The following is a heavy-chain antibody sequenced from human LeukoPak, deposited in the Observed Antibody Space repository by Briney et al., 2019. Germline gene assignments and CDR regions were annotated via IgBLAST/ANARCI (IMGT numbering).Heavy chain of an antibody. J-gene: IGHJ4*02. Sequence: GGSLRLFCAASGFIFSPYAMNWVRQAPGRGLEWVSYISSTYNIYYSDSVRGRFTISRDNAKNSVYLHMNSLRDEDTAVYYCARDHNWGFDFWGQGTLVAVSS. D-gene: IGHD7-27*01. CDR1: GFIFSPYA. CDR2: ISSTYNI. V-gene: IGHV3-48*02. CDR3: ARDHNWGFDF.